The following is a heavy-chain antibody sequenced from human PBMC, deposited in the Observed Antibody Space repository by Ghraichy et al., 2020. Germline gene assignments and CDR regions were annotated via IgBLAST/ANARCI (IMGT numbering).Heavy chain of an antibody. CDR2: ISSSSSTI. D-gene: IGHD3-10*01. V-gene: IGHV3-48*01. Sequence: ETLSLTCAASGFTFSSYSMNWVRQAPGKGLEWVSYISSSSSTIYYADSVKGRFTISRDNAKNSLYLQMNSLRAEDTAVYYCARRSARGFDYWGQGTLVTVSS. CDR3: ARRSARGFDY. J-gene: IGHJ4*02. CDR1: GFTFSSYS.